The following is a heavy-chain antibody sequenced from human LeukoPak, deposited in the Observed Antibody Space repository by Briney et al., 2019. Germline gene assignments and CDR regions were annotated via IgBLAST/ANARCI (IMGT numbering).Heavy chain of an antibody. CDR3: AREAVAGFFDY. CDR2: INPNSGGT. Sequence: ASVKVSCKASGYTFTSYDINWVRQATGQGLEWMGWINPNSGGTNYAQKFQGRVTMTRDTSISTAYMELSRLRSDDTAVYYCAREAVAGFFDYWGQGTLVTVSS. CDR1: GYTFTSYD. V-gene: IGHV1-2*02. J-gene: IGHJ4*02. D-gene: IGHD6-19*01.